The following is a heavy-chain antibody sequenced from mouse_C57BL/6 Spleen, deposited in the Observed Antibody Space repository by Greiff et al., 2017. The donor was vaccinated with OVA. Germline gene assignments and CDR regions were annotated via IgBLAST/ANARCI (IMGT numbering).Heavy chain of an antibody. CDR2: IDPNSGGT. D-gene: IGHD2-5*01. CDR1: GYTFTSYW. V-gene: IGHV1-72*01. J-gene: IGHJ4*01. Sequence: QVQLQQSGPELVKPGASVKISCKASGYTFTSYWMHWVKQRPGRGLEWIGRIDPNSGGTKYNEKFKSKATLTVDKPSSTAYMQLSSLTSEDSAVYYCARPSYSNYEYAMDYWGQGTSVTVSS. CDR3: ARPSYSNYEYAMDY.